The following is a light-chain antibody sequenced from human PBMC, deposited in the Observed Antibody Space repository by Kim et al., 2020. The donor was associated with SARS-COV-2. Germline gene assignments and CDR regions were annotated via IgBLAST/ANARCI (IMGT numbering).Light chain of an antibody. CDR1: QGISSY. J-gene: IGKJ2*01. Sequence: IQLTQSPSSLSASVGDRVTITCRASQGISSYLAWYQQKPGKAPKLLIYAASTLQSGVPSRFSGSGSGTDFTLTISSLQPEDVATYDCQQLNSYPYTFGQGTKLEI. CDR2: AAS. CDR3: QQLNSYPYT. V-gene: IGKV1-9*01.